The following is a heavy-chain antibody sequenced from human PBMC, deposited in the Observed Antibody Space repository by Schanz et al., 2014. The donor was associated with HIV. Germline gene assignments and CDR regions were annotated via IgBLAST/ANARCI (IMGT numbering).Heavy chain of an antibody. CDR1: GYTFTSYG. J-gene: IGHJ4*02. Sequence: QVQLVQSGAEVKKPGASVKVSCKASGYTFTSYGISWVRQAPGQGLEWMGWISAYDGNTNYAQKFQGRVTMTTDTSRYTAYMELRSLRSDDTAVYYCARGDRDDFWXGAAIWGQGTLVTVSS. D-gene: IGHD3-3*01. V-gene: IGHV1-18*01. CDR2: ISAYDGNT. CDR3: ARGDRDDFWXGAAI.